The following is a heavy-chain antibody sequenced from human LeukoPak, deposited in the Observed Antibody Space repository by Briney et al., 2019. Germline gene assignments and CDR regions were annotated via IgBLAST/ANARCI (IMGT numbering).Heavy chain of an antibody. CDR1: GFTFDDYA. V-gene: IGHV3-9*01. J-gene: IGHJ6*02. D-gene: IGHD4-17*01. CDR3: AKDIRAYGDYGIYYYGMDV. Sequence: SGGSLRLPCAASGFTFDDYAMHWVRQAPGKGLEWVSGISWNSGSIGYADSVKGRFTISRDNAKNSLYLQMNSLRAEDTALYYCAKDIRAYGDYGIYYYGMDVWGQGTTVTVSS. CDR2: ISWNSGSI.